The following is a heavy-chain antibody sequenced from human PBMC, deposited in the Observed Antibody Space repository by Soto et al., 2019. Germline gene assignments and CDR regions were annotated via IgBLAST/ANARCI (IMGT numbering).Heavy chain of an antibody. CDR1: GGSISSSNW. Sequence: QVQLQESGPGLVKPSGTLSLTCAVSGGSISSSNWWSWVRQPPGKGLEWIGEIYHSGSTNYNPSLTSRVTISVDKSKNQFSLELSSVTAADTAVYYCARDVQMVRGVTTYYFDYWGQGTLVTVSS. CDR2: IYHSGST. V-gene: IGHV4-4*02. J-gene: IGHJ4*02. CDR3: ARDVQMVRGVTTYYFDY. D-gene: IGHD3-10*01.